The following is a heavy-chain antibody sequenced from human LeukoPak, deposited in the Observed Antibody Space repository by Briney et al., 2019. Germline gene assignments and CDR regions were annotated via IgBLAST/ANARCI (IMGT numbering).Heavy chain of an antibody. Sequence: GGSLRLSCAASGFTFSDYYMSWIRQAPGKGLEWVSYISSSGSTIYYADSVKGRFTISRDNAKNSLYLQMNSLRAEDTAVYYCAREHYYGSGSYSLLYYYYGMDVWGQGTTVTVSS. CDR3: AREHYYGSGSYSLLYYYYGMDV. V-gene: IGHV3-11*04. CDR2: ISSSGSTI. CDR1: GFTFSDYY. D-gene: IGHD3-10*01. J-gene: IGHJ6*02.